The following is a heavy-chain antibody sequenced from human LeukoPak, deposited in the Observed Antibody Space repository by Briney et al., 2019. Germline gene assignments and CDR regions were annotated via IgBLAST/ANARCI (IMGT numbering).Heavy chain of an antibody. CDR3: ASDNSMENTAWWFDP. Sequence: GASVKVSCKASGYTFTDHYMHWVRQAPGQGLEWMGLINPTGDKTWYAQKFQGRVTLTRDMSTTTDYMELSSLTSEDTAVYHCASDNSMENTAWWFDPWGQGTLVTVSS. D-gene: IGHD1-1*01. J-gene: IGHJ5*02. V-gene: IGHV1-46*01. CDR2: INPTGDKT. CDR1: GYTFTDHY.